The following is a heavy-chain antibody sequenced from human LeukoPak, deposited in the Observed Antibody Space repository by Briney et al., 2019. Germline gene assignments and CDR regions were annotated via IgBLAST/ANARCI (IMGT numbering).Heavy chain of an antibody. J-gene: IGHJ4*02. CDR1: GGSISTYY. V-gene: IGHV4-59*01. D-gene: IGHD6-19*01. CDR3: ASNSGWYDSGTIDH. CDR2: IDYRGST. Sequence: SETLSLTCTVSGGSISTYYWSWIRQPPGKGLEWIAYIDYRGSTTYNPSLRSRVTISVDTSRNQFSLKLSSVTAADTAVYYCASNSGWYDSGTIDHWGQGTLVTVSS.